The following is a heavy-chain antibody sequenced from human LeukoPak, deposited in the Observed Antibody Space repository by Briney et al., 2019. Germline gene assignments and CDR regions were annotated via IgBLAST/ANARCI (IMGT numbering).Heavy chain of an antibody. V-gene: IGHV3-43*02. Sequence: AGGSLRLSCAASGFMFDDYAMHWVRQAPGKGLEWVSLIGGDGDNKYYSDSVKGRFTISRANSKNSLYLQMNSLRTEGTALYYCVTSRWGSYRWDRFPFDYWGQGTLVTVSS. CDR1: GFMFDDYA. J-gene: IGHJ4*02. CDR2: IGGDGDNK. D-gene: IGHD3-16*02. CDR3: VTSRWGSYRWDRFPFDY.